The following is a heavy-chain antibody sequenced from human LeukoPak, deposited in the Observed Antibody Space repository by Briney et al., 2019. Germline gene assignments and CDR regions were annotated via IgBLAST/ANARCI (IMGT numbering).Heavy chain of an antibody. Sequence: GGSLRLSCAASGFSFSTYWVSWVRQAPGKGLEWVANIKQDGSEKYYLDSVKGRFTVSRDNAKNSLYLQMNSLRAEDTAVYYCARDAVLRRWDCWGQGTLVTVSS. J-gene: IGHJ4*02. CDR3: ARDAVLRRWDC. CDR2: IKQDGSEK. CDR1: GFSFSTYW. V-gene: IGHV3-7*01.